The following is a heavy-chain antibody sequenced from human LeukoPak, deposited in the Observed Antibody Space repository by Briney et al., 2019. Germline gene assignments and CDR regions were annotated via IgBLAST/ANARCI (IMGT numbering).Heavy chain of an antibody. CDR3: ARDGGDYVFYY. V-gene: IGHV3-48*03. CDR2: ISSGGSKI. Sequence: GGSLRLSCAASGFTFSSYEMNWVRQAPGKGLEWVSYISSGGSKIYYADSVKGRFPISRDNGKNSMYLKMNSVRGEDTAVYYCARDGGDYVFYYWGEGALGTVSS. J-gene: IGHJ4*02. D-gene: IGHD4-17*01. CDR1: GFTFSSYE.